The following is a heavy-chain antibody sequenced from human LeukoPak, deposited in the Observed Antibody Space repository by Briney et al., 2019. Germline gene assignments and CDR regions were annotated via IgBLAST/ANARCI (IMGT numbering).Heavy chain of an antibody. V-gene: IGHV3-33*01. CDR3: ARGTNWGIDY. J-gene: IGHJ4*02. CDR2: IWFDGSNE. CDR1: GFTFSSYG. D-gene: IGHD3-16*01. Sequence: GRSLRLSCAASGFTFSSYGMHWVRQAPGKGLEWVAVIWFDGSNENYADSVKGRFTISRDNSKNTPYVQTNSLRAEDTAVYYCARGTNWGIDYWGQGTLVTVSS.